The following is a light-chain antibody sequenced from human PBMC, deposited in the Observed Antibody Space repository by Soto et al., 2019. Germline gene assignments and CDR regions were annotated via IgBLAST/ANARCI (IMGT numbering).Light chain of an antibody. J-gene: IGLJ1*01. CDR1: SSDVGGYNY. CDR3: SSYGSNSTRYV. CDR2: EVS. V-gene: IGLV2-14*01. Sequence: QSALTQPASVSGSPGQSITISCTGTSSDVGGYNYVSWYQQHPGKAPKLMIYEVSNRPSGVSNRFSGSKSGNTASLSISALQDEDEADYFCSSYGSNSTRYVFGTGTKLTVL.